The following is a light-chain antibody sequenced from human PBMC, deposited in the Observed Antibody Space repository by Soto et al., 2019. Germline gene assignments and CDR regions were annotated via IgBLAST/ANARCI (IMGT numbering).Light chain of an antibody. Sequence: IVLTQSPATLSVSPGERATLSCRASQSVSSSLAWYQRKPGQAPRLLIYGTSTRATGIPDRISGSGSGTEFTPTISSLQSEDFAFYYCQQYYQWPTFGGGTKVEIK. J-gene: IGKJ4*01. CDR3: QQYYQWPT. V-gene: IGKV3-15*01. CDR2: GTS. CDR1: QSVSSS.